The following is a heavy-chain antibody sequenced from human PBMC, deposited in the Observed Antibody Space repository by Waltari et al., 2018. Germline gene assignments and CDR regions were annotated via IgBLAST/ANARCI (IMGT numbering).Heavy chain of an antibody. Sequence: QVQLQESGPGLVKPSQTLSLTCTVSGASISSGAYFWGWIRQPAGKGLEWLGRVFARGITSYNPSLKSRVSISVDTSNNQFPLNVNSLTAADTAVYFGARAVQHYEGLSWFDPWGQGTVVTVSS. CDR3: ARAVQHYEGLSWFDP. J-gene: IGHJ5*02. V-gene: IGHV4-61*02. CDR1: GASISSGAYF. CDR2: VFARGIT. D-gene: IGHD3-22*01.